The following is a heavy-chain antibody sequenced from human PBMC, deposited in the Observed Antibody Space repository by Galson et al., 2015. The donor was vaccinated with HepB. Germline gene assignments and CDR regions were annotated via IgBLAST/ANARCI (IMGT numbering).Heavy chain of an antibody. V-gene: IGHV3-30*04. CDR1: GFTFSSYA. Sequence: SLRLSCAASGFTFSSYAMHWVRQAPGKGLEWVAVISYDGSNKYYADSVKGRFTISRDNSKNTLYLQMNSLRAEDTAVYYCARESLNYYDSSGYGYWGQGTLVTVSS. CDR2: ISYDGSNK. D-gene: IGHD3-22*01. J-gene: IGHJ4*02. CDR3: ARESLNYYDSSGYGY.